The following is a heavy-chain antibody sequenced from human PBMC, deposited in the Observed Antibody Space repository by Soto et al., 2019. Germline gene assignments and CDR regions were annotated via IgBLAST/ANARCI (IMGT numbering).Heavy chain of an antibody. CDR3: AREYSSSSGYFDY. CDR2: IYHSGNT. J-gene: IGHJ4*02. CDR1: GYSIRSGYY. Sequence: SDTLSLTCAVSGYSIRSGYYWGWIRQAPGKGLEWIGSIYHSGNTHYNPSLKSRVTISVDTSKNQLSLRLSSVTAADTALFYCAREYSSSSGYFDYWGRGTLVTVSS. D-gene: IGHD6-6*01. V-gene: IGHV4-38-2*02.